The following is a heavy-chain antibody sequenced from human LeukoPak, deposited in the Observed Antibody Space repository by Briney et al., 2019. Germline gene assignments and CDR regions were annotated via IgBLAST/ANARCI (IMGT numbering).Heavy chain of an antibody. Sequence: ASVKVSRKASGYTFTSYGISWVRQAPGQGLEWMGWISAYNGNTNYAQKLQGRVTMTTDTSTSTVYMELSSLRSEDTAVYYCARDPKDDTSGYYYFDYWGQGTLVTVSS. V-gene: IGHV1-18*01. CDR1: GYTFTSYG. CDR3: ARDPKDDTSGYYYFDY. CDR2: ISAYNGNT. J-gene: IGHJ4*02. D-gene: IGHD3-22*01.